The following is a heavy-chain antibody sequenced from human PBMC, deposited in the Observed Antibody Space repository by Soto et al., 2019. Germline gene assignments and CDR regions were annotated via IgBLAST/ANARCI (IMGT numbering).Heavy chain of an antibody. Sequence: GGSLRLSCAASGFTFSSYAMSWVRQAPGKGLEWVSAISGSGGSTYYADSVKGRFTISRDNSKNTLYLQMNSLRAEDTAVYYCATVIHTMVRGPPYCCSGMGVWGQETTVTV. V-gene: IGHV3-23*01. CDR3: ATVIHTMVRGPPYCCSGMGV. CDR1: GFTFSSYA. D-gene: IGHD3-10*01. CDR2: ISGSGGST. J-gene: IGHJ6*02.